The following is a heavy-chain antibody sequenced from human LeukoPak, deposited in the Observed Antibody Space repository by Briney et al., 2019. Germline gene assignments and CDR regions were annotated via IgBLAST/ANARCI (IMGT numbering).Heavy chain of an antibody. CDR3: AREIFNGFDI. CDR2: ISYDGSNK. V-gene: IGHV3-30-3*01. Sequence: QPGRSLRLSCAGSGFTFRSYAMHWVRQAPGKGLEWVAVISYDGSNKDYADSVKGRFTIPRDNSKNTLFLQMNSLRAEDTAVYYCAREIFNGFDIWGQGTMVTVSS. J-gene: IGHJ3*02. CDR1: GFTFRSYA.